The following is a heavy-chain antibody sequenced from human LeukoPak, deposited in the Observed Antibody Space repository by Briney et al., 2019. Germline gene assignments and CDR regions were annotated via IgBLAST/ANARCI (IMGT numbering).Heavy chain of an antibody. CDR3: ARAKAPSITIIKGLWFDP. J-gene: IGHJ5*02. CDR1: GFTFSSYS. Sequence: NPGRSLRLSCAASGFTFSSYSMNWVRQAPGKGLEWVSSISSSSSYIYYADSVKGRFTISRDNAKNSLYLQMNSLRAEDTAVYYCARAKAPSITIIKGLWFDPWGQGTLVTVSS. D-gene: IGHD3-3*01. CDR2: ISSSSSYI. V-gene: IGHV3-21*01.